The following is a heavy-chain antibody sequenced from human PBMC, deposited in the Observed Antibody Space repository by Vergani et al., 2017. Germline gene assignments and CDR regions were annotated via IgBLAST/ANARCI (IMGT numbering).Heavy chain of an antibody. J-gene: IGHJ4*02. CDR3: AREDYYESSGYY. D-gene: IGHD3-22*01. CDR2: INHSGST. Sequence: QVQLQQWGAGLLKPSETLSLTCAVYGGSFSGYYWSWIRQPPGKGLEWIGEINHSGSTNYNPSLKSRVTISVDTSKNQFSLKLSSVTAADTAVYYCAREDYYESSGYYWGQGTLVTVSS. CDR1: GGSFSGYY. V-gene: IGHV4-34*01.